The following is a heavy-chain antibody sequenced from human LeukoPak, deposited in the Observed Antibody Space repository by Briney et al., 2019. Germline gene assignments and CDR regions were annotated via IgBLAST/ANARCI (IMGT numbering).Heavy chain of an antibody. V-gene: IGHV1-8*01. D-gene: IGHD4-17*01. CDR3: ARGHSWSEVSLYGDYETNDY. CDR1: GYTFTSYD. J-gene: IGHJ4*02. Sequence: ASVKVSCKASGYTFTSYDINWVRQATGQGLEWMGWMNPNSGNTGYAQKFQSRVTMTRSTSISTAYMELSSLRSEDTAVYYCARGHSWSEVSLYGDYETNDYWGQGTLVTVSS. CDR2: MNPNSGNT.